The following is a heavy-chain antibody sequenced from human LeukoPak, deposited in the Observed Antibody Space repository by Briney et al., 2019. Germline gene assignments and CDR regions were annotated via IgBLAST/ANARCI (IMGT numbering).Heavy chain of an antibody. CDR2: ISGSGGST. CDR3: ARIYSSGWLFDY. J-gene: IGHJ4*02. D-gene: IGHD6-19*01. V-gene: IGHV3-23*01. Sequence: GGSLRLSCAASGFTFSSYAMSRVRQAPGKGLEWVSAISGSGGSTYYADSVKGRFTISRDNSKNTLYLQMNSLRAEDTAVYYCARIYSSGWLFDYWGQGTLVTVSS. CDR1: GFTFSSYA.